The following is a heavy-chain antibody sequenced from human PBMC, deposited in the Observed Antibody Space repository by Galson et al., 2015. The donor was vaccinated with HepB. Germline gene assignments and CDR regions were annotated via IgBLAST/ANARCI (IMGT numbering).Heavy chain of an antibody. D-gene: IGHD3-16*02. J-gene: IGHJ4*02. CDR3: ARAITFGGVIVFDY. CDR2: INTNTGNP. V-gene: IGHV7-4-1*02. Sequence: VKVSCKASGYTFTSYAMNWVRQAPGQGLEWMGWINTNTGNPTYAQGFTGRFVFSLDTSVSTAYLQISSLKAEDTAVYYCARAITFGGVIVFDYWGQGTLVTVSS. CDR1: GYTFTSYA.